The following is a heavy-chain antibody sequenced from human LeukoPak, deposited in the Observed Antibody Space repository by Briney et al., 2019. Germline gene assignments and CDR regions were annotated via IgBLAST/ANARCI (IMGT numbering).Heavy chain of an antibody. CDR2: ISSDGRTV. CDR3: TRGPPDYGSGSYFDN. Sequence: PGGSLRLSCAASGFTFSSYEMDWVRQAPGKGLEWVSYISSDGRTVHYPDSLRGRFTISRDNVKNTVYLQMDSLRVEDTALYYCTRGPPDYGSGSYFDNWGQGTLATVSS. CDR1: GFTFSSYE. J-gene: IGHJ4*02. D-gene: IGHD3-10*01. V-gene: IGHV3-48*03.